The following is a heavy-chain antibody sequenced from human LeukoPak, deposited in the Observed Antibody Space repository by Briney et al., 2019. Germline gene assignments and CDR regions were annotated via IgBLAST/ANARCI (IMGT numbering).Heavy chain of an antibody. J-gene: IGHJ4*02. CDR2: ISSSSSYI. CDR1: GFTFSSYR. Sequence: GGSLRLSCAASGFTFSSYRMDWVRQAPGKGLEWVSSISSSSSYIYYADSVKGRFTMSRDNAKNSLYLQMNSLRAEDTAVYYCAKDDSITMIVLSPYFDYWGQGTLVTVSS. D-gene: IGHD3-22*01. V-gene: IGHV3-21*04. CDR3: AKDDSITMIVLSPYFDY.